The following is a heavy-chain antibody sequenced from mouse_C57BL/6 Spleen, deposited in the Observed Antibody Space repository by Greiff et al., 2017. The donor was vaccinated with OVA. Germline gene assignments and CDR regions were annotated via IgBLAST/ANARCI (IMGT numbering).Heavy chain of an antibody. CDR3: AKRGDYDGFDY. Sequence: QVQLQQSGPGLVQPSQSLSITCTVSGFSLTSYGVHWVRQSPGKGLEWLGVIWSGGSTDYNAAFMARLIFTKDNPKSQVFFKVNSLQADYTAIYYCAKRGDYDGFDYWGQGTTLTVSS. CDR2: IWSGGST. J-gene: IGHJ2*01. CDR1: GFSLTSYG. V-gene: IGHV2-5*01. D-gene: IGHD2-4*01.